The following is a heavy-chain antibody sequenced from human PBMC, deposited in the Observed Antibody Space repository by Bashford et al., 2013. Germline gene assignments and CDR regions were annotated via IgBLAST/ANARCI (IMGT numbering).Heavy chain of an antibody. CDR1: GFTCSDHY. J-gene: IGHJ6*02. Sequence: GGSLRLSCAASGFTCSDHYMDWVRQAPGKGLEWIGRSRDKARSYSTEYAASVRGRFTISRDNARNSLFLQMNSLRGEDTAVYYCARGHYGLDVWGQGTTVTVSS. CDR3: ARGHYGLDV. CDR2: SRDKARSYST. V-gene: IGHV3-72*01.